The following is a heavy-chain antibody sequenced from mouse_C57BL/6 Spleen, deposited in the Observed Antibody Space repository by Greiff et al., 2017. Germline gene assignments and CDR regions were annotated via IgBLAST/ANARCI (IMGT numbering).Heavy chain of an antibody. CDR3: VRGGSSSSWFAY. CDR1: GFSFNTYA. Sequence: EVKLMESGGGLVQPKGSLKLSCAASGFSFNTYAMNWVRQAPGKGLEWVARIRSKSNNYATYYADSVKDRFTISRDDSESMLYLQMNNLKTEDTAMYYCVRGGSSSSWFAYWGQGTLVTVSA. V-gene: IGHV10-1*01. J-gene: IGHJ3*01. CDR2: IRSKSNNYAT. D-gene: IGHD1-1*01.